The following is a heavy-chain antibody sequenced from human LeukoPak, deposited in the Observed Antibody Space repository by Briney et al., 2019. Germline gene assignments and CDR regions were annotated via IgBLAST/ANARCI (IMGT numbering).Heavy chain of an antibody. Sequence: PGGSLRLSCAAPRFTFNSYTMNWVRQAPGKGLEWVSSISSSSNYIYYADSVKGRFTISRDNAKNSLYLQMNSLRAEDTAVYYCARDSSSQRILWFGGTFDYWGQGTLVTVSS. J-gene: IGHJ4*02. CDR2: ISSSSNYI. CDR1: RFTFNSYT. CDR3: ARDSSSQRILWFGGTFDY. V-gene: IGHV3-21*01. D-gene: IGHD3-10*01.